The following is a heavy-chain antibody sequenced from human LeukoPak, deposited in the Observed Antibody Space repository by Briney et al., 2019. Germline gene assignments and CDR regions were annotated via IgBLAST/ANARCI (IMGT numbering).Heavy chain of an antibody. V-gene: IGHV3-20*04. CDR3: ARWGSGYNLFDY. J-gene: IGHJ4*02. CDR1: GFIFEDYG. D-gene: IGHD3-3*01. Sequence: GGSLRLSCAPSGFIFEDYGMHWVRQAPGKGLDWVSGINWNGGSTGYADSVKGRFTISRDNAKNSLYLQMNSLRAEDTALYYCARWGSGYNLFDYWGQGILVTVSS. CDR2: INWNGGST.